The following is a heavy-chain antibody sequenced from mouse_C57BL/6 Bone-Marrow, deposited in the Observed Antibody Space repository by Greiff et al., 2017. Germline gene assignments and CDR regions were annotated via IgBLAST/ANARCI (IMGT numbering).Heavy chain of an antibody. J-gene: IGHJ4*01. CDR1: GYTFTSYW. CDR2: IDPNSGGT. D-gene: IGHD1-1*01. Sequence: QVQLQQPGAELVKPGASVKLSCKASGYTFTSYWMHWVKQRPGRGLEWIGRIDPNSGGTKYNEKFKSKATLTVDKPSSTAYMQLSSLTSEDSAVYYCASPLITTVVATDYAMDYWGQGTSVTVSS. CDR3: ASPLITTVVATDYAMDY. V-gene: IGHV1-72*01.